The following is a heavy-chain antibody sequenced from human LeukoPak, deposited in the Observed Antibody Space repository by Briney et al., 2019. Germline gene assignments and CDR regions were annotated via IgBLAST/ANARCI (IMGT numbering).Heavy chain of an antibody. D-gene: IGHD2-2*01. J-gene: IGHJ3*02. CDR3: AKGVVVVPAARDDAFDI. CDR1: GFTFSNYA. Sequence: GGSLRLSCAASGFTFSNYAMSWVRQAPGKGLEWVSTISGSGGSTYYADSVKGRFTISRDNSKNTLYLQMNSLRVEDTAVYYCAKGVVVVPAARDDAFDIWGQGTMITVSS. V-gene: IGHV3-23*01. CDR2: ISGSGGST.